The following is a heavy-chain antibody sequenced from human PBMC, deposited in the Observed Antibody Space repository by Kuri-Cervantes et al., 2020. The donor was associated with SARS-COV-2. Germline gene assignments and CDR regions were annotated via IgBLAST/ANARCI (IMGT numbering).Heavy chain of an antibody. J-gene: IGHJ4*02. CDR2: IYPGDSDT. CDR1: GYSFTSYW. Sequence: GGSLRLSCKGSGYSFTSYWIGWVRQMPGKGLEWMGIIYPGDSDTSYSPSFQGQVTISADKSISTAYLQWSSLKASDTAMYYCARRTGQQLFDYWGQGTLVTVSS. V-gene: IGHV5-51*01. D-gene: IGHD6-13*01. CDR3: ARRTGQQLFDY.